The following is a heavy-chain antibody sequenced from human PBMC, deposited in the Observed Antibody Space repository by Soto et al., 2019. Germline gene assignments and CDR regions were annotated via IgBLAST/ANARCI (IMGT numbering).Heavy chain of an antibody. V-gene: IGHV1-2*02. D-gene: IGHD2-15*01. CDR1: GYTITGNY. CDR2: INPNSGGT. CDR3: ARDGSYPGWYFDY. Sequence: GTSVEVSWEDSGYTITGNYMHWVRQAPGQGLEWMGWINPNSGGTSYAQKFQGRVTMTRDTSTSTVYMELSSLRSEDTAVYYCARDGSYPGWYFDYWGQGTLVTVSS. J-gene: IGHJ4*02.